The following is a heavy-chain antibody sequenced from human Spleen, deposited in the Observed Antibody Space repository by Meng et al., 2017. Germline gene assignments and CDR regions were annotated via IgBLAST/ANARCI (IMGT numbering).Heavy chain of an antibody. Sequence: VQLVQVGSELKKPGASVKVSCKASGYTFSNHALNWVRQASGQGPELMGWINTNTGNPTYAQGFTGRFVFSLDTSVATAFLEINSLKAEDTAVYYCARIDCSTTSCYSDYWGQGTLVTVSS. CDR3: ARIDCSTTSCYSDY. CDR2: INTNTGNP. CDR1: GYTFSNHA. V-gene: IGHV7-4-1*02. J-gene: IGHJ4*02. D-gene: IGHD2-2*01.